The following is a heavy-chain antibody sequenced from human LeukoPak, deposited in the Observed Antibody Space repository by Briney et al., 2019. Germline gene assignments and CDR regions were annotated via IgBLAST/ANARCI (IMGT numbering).Heavy chain of an antibody. CDR2: IIPIFGTA. D-gene: IGHD6-13*01. CDR3: ARAQSIAAAGLFDY. J-gene: IGHJ4*02. Sequence: GASVKVSCKASGYTFTSYYMHWVRQAPGQGLEWMGGIIPIFGTANYAQKFQGRVTITTDESTSTAYMELSSLRSEDTAVYYCARAQSIAAAGLFDYWGQGTLVTVSS. V-gene: IGHV1-69*05. CDR1: GYTFTSYY.